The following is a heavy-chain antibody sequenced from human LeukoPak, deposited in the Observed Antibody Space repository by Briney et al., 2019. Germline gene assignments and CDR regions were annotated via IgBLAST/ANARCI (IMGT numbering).Heavy chain of an antibody. CDR1: GYTLTELS. V-gene: IGHV1-24*01. Sequence: ASVKVPCKVSGYTLTELSMHWVRQAPGKGLEWMGGFHPEDGETIYAQKFQGRVTMTEDTSTDTAYMELSSLGSEDTAVYYCATHGGAYCSGGSCAFDIWGQGTMVTVSS. CDR2: FHPEDGET. D-gene: IGHD2-15*01. J-gene: IGHJ3*02. CDR3: ATHGGAYCSGGSCAFDI.